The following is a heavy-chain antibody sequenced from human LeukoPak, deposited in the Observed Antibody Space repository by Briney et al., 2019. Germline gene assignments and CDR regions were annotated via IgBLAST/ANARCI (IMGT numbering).Heavy chain of an antibody. CDR1: RFTLSRYS. Sequence: GGSLRLSCAASRFTLSRYSMNWVRQAHGIRRECHSPISTSNSYIYYADSVKGRLTSSRDNAKNSLYLQMNSLRAEDTAVYYCARDRRDGSTSSGFDYWGQGTLVTVSS. J-gene: IGHJ4*02. CDR3: ARDRRDGSTSSGFDY. D-gene: IGHD2-2*01. CDR2: ISTSNSYI. V-gene: IGHV3-21*01.